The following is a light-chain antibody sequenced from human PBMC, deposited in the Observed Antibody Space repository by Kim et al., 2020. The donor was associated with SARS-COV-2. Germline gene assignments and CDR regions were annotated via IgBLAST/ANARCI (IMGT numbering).Light chain of an antibody. J-gene: IGKJ1*01. CDR3: LQDFNYPRT. Sequence: AIQMTQSPSSLSASVGDRVTITCRASQGIRNDLGWYQQKPGKAPQLLIYSASSLETGVPSRFSGSGSGTDFTLTISSLQPEDSATYFCLQDFNYPRTFGQGTKVDIK. V-gene: IGKV1-6*01. CDR1: QGIRND. CDR2: SAS.